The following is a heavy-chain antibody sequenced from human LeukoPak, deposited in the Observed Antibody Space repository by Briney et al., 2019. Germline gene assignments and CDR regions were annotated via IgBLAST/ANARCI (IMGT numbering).Heavy chain of an antibody. Sequence: PSEILSLTCTVSGGSISSYYWSWIRQPAGKGLEWIGRIYTSGSTNYNPSLKSRVTISVDTSRNQFSLKLSSVTAADTAVYYCARGVTGYSSGWNDYYYGMDVWGQGTTVTVSS. J-gene: IGHJ6*02. CDR1: GGSISSYY. CDR3: ARGVTGYSSGWNDYYYGMDV. CDR2: IYTSGST. D-gene: IGHD6-19*01. V-gene: IGHV4-4*07.